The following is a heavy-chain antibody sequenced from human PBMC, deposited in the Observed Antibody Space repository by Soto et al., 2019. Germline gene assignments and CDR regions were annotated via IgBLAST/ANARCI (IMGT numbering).Heavy chain of an antibody. J-gene: IGHJ4*02. V-gene: IGHV3-30-3*01. CDR1: GFTFSSYA. CDR2: ISYDGSNK. Sequence: QVQLVESGGGVVQPGRSLRLSCAASGFTFSSYAMHWVRQAPGKGLEWVAVISYDGSNKYYADSVKGRFTISRDNSKNTLYLQMNSLRAEDTAVYYCERDYNSGVDYWGQGTLVTVSS. D-gene: IGHD1-20*01. CDR3: ERDYNSGVDY.